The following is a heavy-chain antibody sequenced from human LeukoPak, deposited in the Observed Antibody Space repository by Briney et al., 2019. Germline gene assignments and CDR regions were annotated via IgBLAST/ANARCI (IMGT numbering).Heavy chain of an antibody. D-gene: IGHD2-2*01. CDR2: IKQDGSEK. CDR3: ATLGVPAAPYYFDY. J-gene: IGHJ4*02. CDR1: GFPFSSYW. Sequence: GGSLRLSCAAAGFPFSSYWMSWVRQAPGKGLEWVANIKQDGSEKYYVDSVKGRFTISRDNAKNSLYLQMNSLRAEDTAVYYCATLGVPAAPYYFDYWGQGTLVTVSS. V-gene: IGHV3-7*03.